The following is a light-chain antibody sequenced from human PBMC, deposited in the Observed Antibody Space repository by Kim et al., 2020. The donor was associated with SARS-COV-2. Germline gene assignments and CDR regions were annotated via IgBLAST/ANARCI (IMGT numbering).Light chain of an antibody. CDR1: SSDVGGYSY. Sequence: GQSITISCTRTSSDVGGYSYVSWFQKHPVKAPTLLIYDVTNRPSGVSNRFSGAKSGNTASLTISGLQADDEADYYCSSNTSSNTLVFGGGTQLTVL. CDR3: SSNTSSNTLV. V-gene: IGLV2-14*03. CDR2: DVT. J-gene: IGLJ3*02.